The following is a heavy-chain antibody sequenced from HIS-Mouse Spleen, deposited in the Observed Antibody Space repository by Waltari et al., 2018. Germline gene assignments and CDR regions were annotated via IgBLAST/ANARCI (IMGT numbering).Heavy chain of an antibody. V-gene: IGHV1-8*01. Sequence: QVQLVQSGAEVKKPGASVTVSCKASGYTFTSYDINWVGQATGQGLEWIGWMNPNSGNTGYAQKFQGRVTMTRNTSISTAYMELSSLRSEDTAVYYCARGHDYSNYFDYWGQGTLVTVSS. D-gene: IGHD4-4*01. CDR1: GYTFTSYD. CDR2: MNPNSGNT. J-gene: IGHJ4*02. CDR3: ARGHDYSNYFDY.